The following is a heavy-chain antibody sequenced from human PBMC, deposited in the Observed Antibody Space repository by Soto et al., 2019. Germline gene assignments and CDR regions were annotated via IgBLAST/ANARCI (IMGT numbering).Heavy chain of an antibody. CDR2: ISGSGGST. J-gene: IGHJ6*02. CDR1: GFTFSSYA. V-gene: IGHV3-23*01. CDR3: AKVRAARHYYYYGMDV. Sequence: PGGSLRLSCAASGFTFSSYAMSWVRQAPGKGLEWVSAISGSGGSTYYADSVKGRFTISRDNSKNTLYLQMNSLRAEDTAVYYCAKVRAARHYYYYGMDVWGQGTTVTVSS. D-gene: IGHD6-6*01.